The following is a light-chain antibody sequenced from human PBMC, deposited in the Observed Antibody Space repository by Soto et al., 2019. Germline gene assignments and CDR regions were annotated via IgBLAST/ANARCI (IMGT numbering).Light chain of an antibody. Sequence: EIVLTQSPGTLSLSPRERATLSCRASPSVSSGYLAWYQHKPGQAPRLLIDGVSSRAPGIPDRFSGSGSGTDFTLTISRLEPEDFAVYYCQQYAASPRTFGQGTQVEVK. CDR1: PSVSSGY. J-gene: IGKJ1*01. CDR3: QQYAASPRT. CDR2: GVS. V-gene: IGKV3-20*01.